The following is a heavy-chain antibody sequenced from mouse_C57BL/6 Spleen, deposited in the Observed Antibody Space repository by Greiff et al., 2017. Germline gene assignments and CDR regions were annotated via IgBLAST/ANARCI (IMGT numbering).Heavy chain of an antibody. CDR3: ARDYCSSPRYFDV. V-gene: IGHV14-2*01. J-gene: IGHJ1*03. CDR1: GVNIKDYY. D-gene: IGHD1-1*01. Sequence: VQLQQSGAELVKPGASVKLSCTASGVNIKDYYLHWVKQRTEKGLEWIGRIDPEDGETKYAPKFQGKATITADTSSNTAYLQLSSLTSEDTAVYYCARDYCSSPRYFDVWGTGTTVTVSS. CDR2: IDPEDGET.